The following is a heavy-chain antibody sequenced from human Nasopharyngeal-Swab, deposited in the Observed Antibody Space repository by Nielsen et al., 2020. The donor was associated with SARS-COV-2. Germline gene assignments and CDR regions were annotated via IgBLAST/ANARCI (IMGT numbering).Heavy chain of an antibody. CDR2: INHSRST. J-gene: IGHJ5*02. CDR1: DGSFSGYY. CDR3: ARGRLTSRTLGWFDP. V-gene: IGHV4-34*01. Sequence: GSLRLSCAVYDGSFSGYYWSWIRQPPGKGLEWIGEINHSRSTNYNPSLKSRVTISVDTSKNQFSLKLSSVTAADTAVYYCARGRLTSRTLGWFDPWGQGTLVTVSS. D-gene: IGHD2-2*01.